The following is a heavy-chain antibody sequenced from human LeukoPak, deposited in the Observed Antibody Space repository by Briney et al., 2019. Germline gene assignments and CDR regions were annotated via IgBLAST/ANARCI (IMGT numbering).Heavy chain of an antibody. Sequence: GEPLKISCKGSGYSFNTYRIGWVRQLPGKGLEWMGIIYPGDSDTKYSPSFQGQVTMSVDKSTNTAYLQWTSLKASDTAIYFCARRAELGMRYFDSWGQGALVTVSS. CDR1: GYSFNTYR. J-gene: IGHJ4*02. D-gene: IGHD3-16*01. V-gene: IGHV5-51*01. CDR2: IYPGDSDT. CDR3: ARRAELGMRYFDS.